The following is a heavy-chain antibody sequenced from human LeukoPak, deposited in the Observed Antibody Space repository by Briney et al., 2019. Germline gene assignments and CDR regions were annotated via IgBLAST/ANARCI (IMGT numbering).Heavy chain of an antibody. D-gene: IGHD3-10*01. Sequence: GGSLRLSCEASGFIFSDFYMLWFRQSPGTGLVSVSRITSDGSGTTYADSAKGRFTISRDNAKNTLYLQMDSLRAEDTAVYYCVRDSTFGVDYWGQGTLVTVSS. CDR2: ITSDGSGT. CDR1: GFIFSDFY. V-gene: IGHV3-74*01. CDR3: VRDSTFGVDY. J-gene: IGHJ4*02.